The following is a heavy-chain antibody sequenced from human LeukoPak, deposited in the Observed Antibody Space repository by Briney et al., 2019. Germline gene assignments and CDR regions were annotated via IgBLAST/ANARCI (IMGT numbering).Heavy chain of an antibody. J-gene: IGHJ1*01. CDR2: FSGSGGST. V-gene: IGHV3-23*01. Sequence: GGSLRLSCAASGFTFSSYAMSWVRQAPGKGLECISGFSGSGGSTYYADSVKGRFTISRDNSKNTLYLQMNSLRAEDTAVYYCANEVGSIVGANWGQGTLVTVSS. CDR1: GFTFSSYA. D-gene: IGHD1-26*01. CDR3: ANEVGSIVGAN.